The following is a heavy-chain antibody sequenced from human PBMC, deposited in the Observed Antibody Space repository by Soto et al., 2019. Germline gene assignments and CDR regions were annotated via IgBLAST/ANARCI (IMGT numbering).Heavy chain of an antibody. J-gene: IGHJ5*02. D-gene: IGHD6-13*01. CDR2: IIPIFGTA. V-gene: IGHV1-69*06. Sequence: SVKVSCKASGGTFSSYAISWVRQAPGQGLEWMGGIIPIFGTANYAQKFQGRVTITADKSTSTAYMELSSLRSEDTAVYYCARWAAPYNWFDHWGQGTLVTVSS. CDR3: ARWAAPYNWFDH. CDR1: GGTFSSYA.